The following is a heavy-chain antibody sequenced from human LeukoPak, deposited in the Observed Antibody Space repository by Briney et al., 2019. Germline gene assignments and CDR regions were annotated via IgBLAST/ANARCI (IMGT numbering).Heavy chain of an antibody. CDR2: ISGSGGST. Sequence: PGGSLRLSCAASGFTFSSYAMSWVRQAPGKGLEWVSAISGSGGSTYYADSVKGRFTISRDNSKNTLYLQMNSLRAEDTAVYYCANFDGSGSYYYYYGMGVWGQGTTVTVSS. V-gene: IGHV3-23*01. J-gene: IGHJ6*02. CDR3: ANFDGSGSYYYYYGMGV. D-gene: IGHD3-10*01. CDR1: GFTFSSYA.